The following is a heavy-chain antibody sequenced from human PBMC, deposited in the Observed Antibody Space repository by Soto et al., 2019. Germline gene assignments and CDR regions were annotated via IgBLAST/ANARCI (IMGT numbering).Heavy chain of an antibody. D-gene: IGHD2-21*01. CDR1: GFTFSSYG. Sequence: QVQLVESGGGVVQPGRSLRLSCAASGFTFSSYGMHWVRQAPGKGLEWVAVISYDGSNKYYADSVKGRFTISRDNSKNTLYLQMNSLRAEDTAVYYCAKERESFTHDCYFDYWGQGTLVTVSS. CDR2: ISYDGSNK. V-gene: IGHV3-30*18. CDR3: AKERESFTHDCYFDY. J-gene: IGHJ4*02.